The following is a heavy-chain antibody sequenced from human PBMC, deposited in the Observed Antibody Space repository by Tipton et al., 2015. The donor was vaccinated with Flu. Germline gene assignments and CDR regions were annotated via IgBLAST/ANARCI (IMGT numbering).Heavy chain of an antibody. CDR2: ISHTGTA. CDR3: ARRRDGTFTYDY. D-gene: IGHD1-26*01. J-gene: IGHJ4*02. CDR1: GYSISSGYY. V-gene: IGHV4-38-2*01. Sequence: LRLSCAVSGYSISSGYYWAWIRQPPGKGLEWIGSISHTGTANNNPSLRSRVTISVDTSKNQFSLRLTSVTAADTAVYYCARRRDGTFTYDYWGQGTLVTVSS.